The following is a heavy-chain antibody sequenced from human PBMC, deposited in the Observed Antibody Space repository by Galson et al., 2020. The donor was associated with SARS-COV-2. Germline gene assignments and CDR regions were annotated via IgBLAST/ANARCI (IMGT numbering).Heavy chain of an antibody. V-gene: IGHV3-21*01. D-gene: IGHD1-26*01. CDR1: GFPFSSYS. J-gene: IGHJ6*02. Sequence: GGSLRLSCAASGFPFSSYSMNWVRQAPGKGLEWVSSISAGSSYIYYADSVKGRFTISRDNAKNSLYLQMNSLRADDTAVYYCARVGGMATTPTTYYYYGLDVWGPGTTVTVSS. CDR3: ARVGGMATTPTTYYYYGLDV. CDR2: ISAGSSYI.